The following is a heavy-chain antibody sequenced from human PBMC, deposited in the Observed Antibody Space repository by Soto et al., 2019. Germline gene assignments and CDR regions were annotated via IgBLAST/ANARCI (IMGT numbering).Heavy chain of an antibody. CDR2: IYYSGST. D-gene: IGHD3-16*01. CDR3: ARGGPGHYYYYGMDL. Sequence: PSETLSLTCTVSGGSISSSSYYWGWIRQPPGKGLEWIGSIYYSGSTYYNPSLKCRVTISVDTSKNQFSLKLSSVTAADTAVYYCARGGPGHYYYYGMDLWGKGTTVTVS. CDR1: GGSISSSSYY. J-gene: IGHJ6*04. V-gene: IGHV4-39*01.